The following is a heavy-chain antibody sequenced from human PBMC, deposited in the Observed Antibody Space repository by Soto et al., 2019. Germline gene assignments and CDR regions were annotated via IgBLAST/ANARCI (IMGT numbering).Heavy chain of an antibody. CDR2: INPNSGGT. D-gene: IGHD6-19*01. V-gene: IGHV1-2*02. CDR1: GYTITDNY. Sequence: EASVKVSCKASGYTITDNYLHWVRQALGQGLEWMGWINPNSGGTNYAQTFQGRVTMTRDTSISTAYMELSRLRSDDTAVFYCARAPKVYGSSLATWGQGTPVTV. CDR3: ARAPKVYGSSLAT. J-gene: IGHJ5*02.